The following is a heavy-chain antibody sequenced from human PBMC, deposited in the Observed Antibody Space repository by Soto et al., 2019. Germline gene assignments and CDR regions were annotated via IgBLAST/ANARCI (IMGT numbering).Heavy chain of an antibody. J-gene: IGHJ4*02. V-gene: IGHV4-30-2*01. CDR3: ARGGDYYFDS. CDR1: GGSVSSGGFS. Sequence: QLQLQESGSGLVKPSQTLSLTCTVSGGSVSSGGFSWSWIRQPPGKGLEWIGYIYPSGSTYYNPSLKSHVTKSLDRSKNQFSLKLTSVTAADSAVYYCARGGDYYFDSWGQGTLVTVSS. CDR2: IYPSGST. D-gene: IGHD2-21*01.